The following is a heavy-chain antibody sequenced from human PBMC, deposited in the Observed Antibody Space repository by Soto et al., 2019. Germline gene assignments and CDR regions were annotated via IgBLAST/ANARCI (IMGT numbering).Heavy chain of an antibody. J-gene: IGHJ5*02. Sequence: LSLTCTVSGDSITSGNYYWNWIRQPPGKGLEWIGHIYYSGSTYYNPSLKSRVTISQDSSKNQFSPKLSSVAAADTAVYFCARSQYDGSGPTWFDPWGQGTLVTVS. D-gene: IGHD3-22*01. V-gene: IGHV4-30-4*01. CDR1: GDSITSGNYY. CDR2: IYYSGST. CDR3: ARSQYDGSGPTWFDP.